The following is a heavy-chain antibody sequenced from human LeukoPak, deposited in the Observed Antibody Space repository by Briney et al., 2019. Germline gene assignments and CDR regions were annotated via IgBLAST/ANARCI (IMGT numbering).Heavy chain of an antibody. V-gene: IGHV1-69*13. CDR2: IIPIFGTA. Sequence: SVKVSCKASGGTFSSYAISWVRHAPGQGLEWMGGIIPIFGTANYAQKFQGRVTITADESTSTAYMELSSLRSEDTAVYYCAMGTTVTPPGAFDIWGQGTMVTVSS. CDR3: AMGTTVTPPGAFDI. J-gene: IGHJ3*02. CDR1: GGTFSSYA. D-gene: IGHD4-17*01.